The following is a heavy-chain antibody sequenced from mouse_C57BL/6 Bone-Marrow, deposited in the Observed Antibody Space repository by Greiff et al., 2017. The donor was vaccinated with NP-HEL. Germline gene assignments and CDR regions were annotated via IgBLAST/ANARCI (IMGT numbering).Heavy chain of an antibody. CDR2: ISSGGSYT. J-gene: IGHJ4*01. CDR1: GFTFSSYG. D-gene: IGHD2-4*01. CDR3: ARRDYDYYYYAMDY. Sequence: EVMLVESGGDLVKPGGSLKLSCAASGFTFSSYGMSWVRQTPDKRLEWVATISSGGSYTYYPDSVKGRFTISRDNAKNTLYLQMSSLKSEDTAMYYCARRDYDYYYYAMDYWGQGTSVTVSS. V-gene: IGHV5-6*02.